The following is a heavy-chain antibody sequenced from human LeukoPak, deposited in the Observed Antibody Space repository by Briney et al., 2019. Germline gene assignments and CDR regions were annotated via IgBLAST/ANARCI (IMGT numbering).Heavy chain of an antibody. CDR2: INPGDSDT. V-gene: IGHV5-51*01. Sequence: RRGESLQISCKASGYSFTTPSIGWVPQTPGKGLKWMGIINPGDSDTRYSPSFQGHVTISADKSISTAYLQWSSLKASDTAMYFCARHGDSYDSPYDYWGQGTLVTVSS. CDR1: GYSFTTPS. CDR3: ARHGDSYDSPYDY. D-gene: IGHD5-12*01. J-gene: IGHJ4*02.